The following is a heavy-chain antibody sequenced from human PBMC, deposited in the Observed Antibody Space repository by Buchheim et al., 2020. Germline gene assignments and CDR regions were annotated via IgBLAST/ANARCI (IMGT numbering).Heavy chain of an antibody. V-gene: IGHV3-66*01. CDR3: ATSPGAYYDFWSGYPSNV. Sequence: EVQLVESGGGLVQPGGSLRLSCAASGFTVSSNYMSWVRQAPGKGLEWVSVIYSGGSTYYADSVKGSFTISRDNSKNTLYLLMNSLRAEDTAVYYCATSPGAYYDFWSGYPSNVWGQGTT. CDR1: GFTVSSNY. J-gene: IGHJ6*02. CDR2: IYSGGST. D-gene: IGHD3-3*01.